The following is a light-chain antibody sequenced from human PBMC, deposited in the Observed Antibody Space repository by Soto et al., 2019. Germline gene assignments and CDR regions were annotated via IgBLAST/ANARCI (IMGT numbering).Light chain of an antibody. CDR3: SSHTSGSTRV. V-gene: IGLV2-14*01. J-gene: IGLJ1*01. Sequence: QSVLTQPASVSGSSGQSIAISCTGTSSDVGGYDYVSWYQQQPDKAPKLMIYEVTKRPSGVSNRFSGSKSGNTASLTISGLQAEDEADYYCSSHTSGSTRVFGTGTKLTVL. CDR2: EVT. CDR1: SSDVGGYDY.